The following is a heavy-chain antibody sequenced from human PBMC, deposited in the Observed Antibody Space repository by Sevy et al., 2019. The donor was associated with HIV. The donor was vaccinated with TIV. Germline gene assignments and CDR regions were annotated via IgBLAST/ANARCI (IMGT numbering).Heavy chain of an antibody. J-gene: IGHJ6*02. V-gene: IGHV3-66*01. CDR1: GFTFFAYT. CDR3: ARESSSTWQAGYYGMAV. D-gene: IGHD6-13*01. Sequence: GGSLRLSCAASGFTFFAYTMTWVRQAPGKGLEWVSVIYSGGTTYYADAVKGRFTISRDNSKNTVYLQMNSLRAEDTAVYYCARESSSTWQAGYYGMAVWGQGTTVTVSS. CDR2: IYSGGTT.